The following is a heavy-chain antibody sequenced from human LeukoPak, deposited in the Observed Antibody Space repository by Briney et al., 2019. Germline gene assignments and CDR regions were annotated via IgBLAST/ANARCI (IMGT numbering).Heavy chain of an antibody. D-gene: IGHD4-23*01. CDR1: GYTFTSYG. CDR2: ISTYNGNT. V-gene: IGHV1-18*01. CDR3: ARDYGGGPDAFDI. Sequence: ASVKVSCKASGYTFTSYGISWVRQAPGQGLEWMGWISTYNGNTNYAQKLQGRVTMTTDTSTSTVYMELRSLRSDDTAVYYCARDYGGGPDAFDIWGQGTMVTVSS. J-gene: IGHJ3*02.